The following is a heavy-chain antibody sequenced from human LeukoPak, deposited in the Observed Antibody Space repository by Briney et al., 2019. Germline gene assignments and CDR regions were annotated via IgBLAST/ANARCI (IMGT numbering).Heavy chain of an antibody. D-gene: IGHD2/OR15-2a*01. CDR2: ISGSGAST. J-gene: IGHJ4*02. CDR1: GLTFNSYA. V-gene: IGHV3-23*01. Sequence: GGSLRLSCAASGLTFNSYAMSWVRQAPGKGLEWVSAISGSGASTYYADSVKGRCTISRDNSKSTLYLQMNGLRVEDTAVYYCAMGAGHPRSDIYLWTPSDYWGQGTLVTVSS. CDR3: AMGAGHPRSDIYLWTPSDY.